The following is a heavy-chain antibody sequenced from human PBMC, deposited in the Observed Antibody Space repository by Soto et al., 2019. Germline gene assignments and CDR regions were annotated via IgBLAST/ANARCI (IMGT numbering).Heavy chain of an antibody. J-gene: IGHJ3*01. CDR1: GYTFTSYD. D-gene: IGHD3-22*01. Sequence: ASVKVSCKASGYTFTSYDINWVRQATGQGLEWMGWMNPNSGNTGYAQKFQGRVTMTRNTSISTAYMELSSLRSEDTAVYYCARGAYYQSSGYYYFHAFDGWGQGTXVT. CDR3: ARGAYYQSSGYYYFHAFDG. V-gene: IGHV1-8*01. CDR2: MNPNSGNT.